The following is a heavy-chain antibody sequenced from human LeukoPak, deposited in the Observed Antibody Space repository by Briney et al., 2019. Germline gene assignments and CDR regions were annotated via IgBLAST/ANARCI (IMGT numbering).Heavy chain of an antibody. Sequence: PSETLSLTCTVSGGSISSSSYYWGWIRQPPGKGLKWIGSIYYSGSTYYNPSLKSRVTISVDTSKNQFSLKLSSVTAADTAVYYCAREGNYYDSRLDWGQGTLVTVSS. J-gene: IGHJ4*02. CDR3: AREGNYYDSRLD. CDR2: IYYSGST. V-gene: IGHV4-39*07. CDR1: GGSISSSSYY. D-gene: IGHD3-22*01.